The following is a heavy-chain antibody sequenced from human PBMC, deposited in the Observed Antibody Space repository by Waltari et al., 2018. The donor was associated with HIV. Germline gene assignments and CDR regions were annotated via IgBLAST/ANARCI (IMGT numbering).Heavy chain of an antibody. J-gene: IGHJ5*02. CDR1: GYTLTELS. CDR3: AALYYDSSGYHNWFDP. V-gene: IGHV1-24*01. CDR2: FDPEDGET. D-gene: IGHD3-22*01. Sequence: QVQLVQSGAEVKKPGASVKVSCKVSGYTLTELSMHWVRQAPGKGLEWMGGFDPEDGETIYAQKFQGRVTMTEDTSTDTAYMELSSLRSEDTAVYYCAALYYDSSGYHNWFDPWGQGTLVTVSS.